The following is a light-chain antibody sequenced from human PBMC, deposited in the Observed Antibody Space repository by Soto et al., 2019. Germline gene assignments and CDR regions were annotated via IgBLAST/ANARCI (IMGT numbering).Light chain of an antibody. CDR1: HSLLHSNGYNY. Sequence: DIVMTQSPLSLPVTPGEQASISCRSSHSLLHSNGYNYLDWYLQKPGQSPQIVIYLGSNRASGVPDRFSGSGSGTDFKLKISRVEAEDVGVYYCMQALQTPITCGQGTRLEIK. J-gene: IGKJ5*01. CDR2: LGS. CDR3: MQALQTPIT. V-gene: IGKV2-28*01.